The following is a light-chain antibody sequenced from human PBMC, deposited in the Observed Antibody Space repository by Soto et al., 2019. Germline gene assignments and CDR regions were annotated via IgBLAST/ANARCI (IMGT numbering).Light chain of an antibody. J-gene: IGKJ3*01. V-gene: IGKV3-20*01. CDR3: QHCALTSFN. CDR1: QSIARSY. CDR2: GAT. Sequence: EIVLTQSPCTLSLSPGERATLSCRASQSIARSYIVWYQQKPGQAPRLLIYGATNRASGIPDRFSGSGSGTDFVLTISRLEPEDVAVYYCQHCALTSFNFGPGTKVDIK.